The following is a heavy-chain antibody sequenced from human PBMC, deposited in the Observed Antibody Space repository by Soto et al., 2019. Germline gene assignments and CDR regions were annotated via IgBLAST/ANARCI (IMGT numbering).Heavy chain of an antibody. CDR3: ARTFPHSTVYYGMDV. D-gene: IGHD4-17*01. J-gene: IGHJ6*02. V-gene: IGHV5-51*01. CDR1: GYSFTSYW. CDR2: IYPGDSDT. Sequence: GQSLKISCKASGYSFTSYWIGWVRQMPAKGLEWMGIIYPGDSDTRYSPSFQGQVTISADKSISTAYLQWSSLKASDTAMYYCARTFPHSTVYYGMDVWGQGTTVTVSS.